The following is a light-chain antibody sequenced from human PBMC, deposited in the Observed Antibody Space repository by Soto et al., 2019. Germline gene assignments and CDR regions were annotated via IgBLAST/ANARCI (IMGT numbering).Light chain of an antibody. CDR2: EVS. Sequence: QSALTQPASVSGSPGQSITISCIGTSSDIGSYNHVAWYQQFPGKSPKLTIYEVSSRPSGVSSRFSGSKSGNTASLTISGLQAEDEADYYCQSYDSSLSEGVFGGGTKLTVL. CDR1: SSDIGSYNH. J-gene: IGLJ2*01. V-gene: IGLV2-14*01. CDR3: QSYDSSLSEGV.